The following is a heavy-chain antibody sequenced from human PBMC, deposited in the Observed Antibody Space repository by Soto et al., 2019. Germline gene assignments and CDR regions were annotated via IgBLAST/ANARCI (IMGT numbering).Heavy chain of an antibody. J-gene: IGHJ4*02. V-gene: IGHV1-18*01. D-gene: IGHD3-10*01. Sequence: QVQLVQSGAEVKQPGASVKVSCKTSGYTFTTYGISWVRQAPGQGLEWMGWISPYNGNTKYAQKVQGRVTMTADTSTSTAYMELRSLTAEDTAVYYCARGRFGGSGYYYDYWGQGTLVTVSS. CDR1: GYTFTTYG. CDR3: ARGRFGGSGYYYDY. CDR2: ISPYNGNT.